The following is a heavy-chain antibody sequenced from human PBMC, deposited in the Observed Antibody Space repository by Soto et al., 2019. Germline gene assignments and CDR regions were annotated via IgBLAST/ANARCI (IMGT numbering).Heavy chain of an antibody. D-gene: IGHD3-3*01. CDR3: ARGSSRITIFGVVISDFDY. V-gene: IGHV4-59*01. Sequence: PSETLSLTCTVSGGSISPYYWSWLRQSPGKGLEWIGYIYYSGSTNYNPSLKSRVTISVDTSKNQFSLKVNSVTAADTAVYFCARGSSRITIFGVVISDFDYWSQGTLVTVSS. CDR1: GGSISPYY. J-gene: IGHJ4*02. CDR2: IYYSGST.